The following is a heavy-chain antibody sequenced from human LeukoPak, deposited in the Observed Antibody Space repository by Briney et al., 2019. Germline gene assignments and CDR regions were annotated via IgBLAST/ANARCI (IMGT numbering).Heavy chain of an antibody. CDR2: IRADGVTT. CDR1: GFTFDDYA. Sequence: PGGSLRLSCAASGFTFDDYAMHWVRQAPGKGLEWVSLIRADGVTTYYADPVKGRFTISRDSSKNYLYLQMNSLRTEDSALYYCAKDYYWGQGTLVTVSS. V-gene: IGHV3-43*02. J-gene: IGHJ4*02. CDR3: AKDYY.